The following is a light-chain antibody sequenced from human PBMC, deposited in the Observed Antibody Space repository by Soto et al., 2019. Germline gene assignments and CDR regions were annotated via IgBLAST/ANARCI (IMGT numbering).Light chain of an antibody. CDR3: QSYDSSLSGSE. CDR2: GNS. J-gene: IGLJ3*02. CDR1: SSNIGAGYD. Sequence: QSVLTQPPPVSGAPGQRVTISCTGSSSNIGAGYDVHWYQQLPGTAPKLLIYGNSNRPSGVPDRFSGSKSGTSASLAITGLQAEDEADYYCQSYDSSLSGSEFGGGTKLTVL. V-gene: IGLV1-40*01.